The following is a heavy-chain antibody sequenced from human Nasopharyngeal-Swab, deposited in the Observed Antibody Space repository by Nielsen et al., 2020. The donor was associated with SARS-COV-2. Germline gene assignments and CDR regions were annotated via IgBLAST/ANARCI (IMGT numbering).Heavy chain of an antibody. V-gene: IGHV3-30-3*01. CDR3: ARDNLCCSGGSCYRNYYGMDV. Sequence: VRQAPGKGLEWVAVISYDGSNKYYADSVKGRFTISRDNSKNTLYLQMNSLRAEDTAVYYCARDNLCCSGGSCYRNYYGMDVWGQGTTVTVSS. J-gene: IGHJ6*02. CDR2: ISYDGSNK. D-gene: IGHD2-15*01.